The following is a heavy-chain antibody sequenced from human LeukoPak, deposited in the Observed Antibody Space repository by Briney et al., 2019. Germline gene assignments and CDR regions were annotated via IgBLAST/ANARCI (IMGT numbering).Heavy chain of an antibody. V-gene: IGHV3-23*01. J-gene: IGHJ4*02. D-gene: IGHD4-17*01. CDR2: ISDTVRDT. CDR3: AKDNYGGIFAS. Sequence: GGSLRLSCAASGFTFSAYGMSWVRQAPGKGLEWVSHISDTVRDTWYANSVKGRFIISRDNPRDTVYLQMSSLRPEGTALYFCAKDNYGGIFASWGQGTLVTVSS. CDR1: GFTFSAYG.